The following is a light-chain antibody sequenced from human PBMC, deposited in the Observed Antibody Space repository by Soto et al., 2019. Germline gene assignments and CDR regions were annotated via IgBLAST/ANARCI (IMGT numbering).Light chain of an antibody. CDR1: QSVSSSY. CDR3: QQYGSSPRT. V-gene: IGKV3-20*01. J-gene: IGKJ1*01. Sequence: EIGLTQSPGTLSLSPGERATLSCRASQSVSSSYLAWYQQKPGQAPRLLIYGASSRATGIPYRFSGSGSGTDFPLTISRLEPEDFAVYYCQQYGSSPRTFGQGTKVAIK. CDR2: GAS.